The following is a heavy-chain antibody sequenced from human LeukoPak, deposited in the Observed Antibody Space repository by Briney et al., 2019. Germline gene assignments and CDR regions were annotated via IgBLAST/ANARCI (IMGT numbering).Heavy chain of an antibody. V-gene: IGHV4-59*02. Sequence: SETLSLTCTVSGDSVSGQHLTWIRQPPGKGLEWIGQIYYSGTTHYNPALQSRVTMSLDTSKNQFSLKVTSVTAADTAVYFCATYYRGVGGRGYWGQGTLVTVSS. CDR3: ATYYRGVGGRGY. J-gene: IGHJ4*02. D-gene: IGHD4-23*01. CDR1: GDSVSGQH. CDR2: IYYSGTT.